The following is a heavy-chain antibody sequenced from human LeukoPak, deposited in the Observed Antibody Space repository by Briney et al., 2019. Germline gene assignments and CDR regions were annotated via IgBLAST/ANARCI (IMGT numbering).Heavy chain of an antibody. V-gene: IGHV4-59*01. J-gene: IGHJ3*02. D-gene: IGHD2-21*01. CDR1: GGSISSYY. CDR3: ARKVFSADAFDT. Sequence: PSETLSLTCTVSGGSISSYYWSWIRQPPGKGLEWIGYIYYSGSTNYNPSLKSRVTISVDTSKNQFSLKLSSVTAADTAVYYCARKVFSADAFDTWGQRTMVTVSS. CDR2: IYYSGST.